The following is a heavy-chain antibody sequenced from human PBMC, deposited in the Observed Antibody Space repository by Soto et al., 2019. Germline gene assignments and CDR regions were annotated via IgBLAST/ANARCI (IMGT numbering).Heavy chain of an antibody. J-gene: IGHJ6*02. CDR3: ARDLKGDGPYYYGMDV. V-gene: IGHV1-3*01. CDR1: GYTFTSYA. Sequence: QVQLVQSGADVKKPGASVKVSCKASGYTFTSYAMHWVRQAPGQRLEWMGWINAGNGNTKYSQKFQGRVTITRDTSASTAYMELSSLRSEDTAVYYCARDLKGDGPYYYGMDVWGQGTTVTVSS. D-gene: IGHD3-16*01. CDR2: INAGNGNT.